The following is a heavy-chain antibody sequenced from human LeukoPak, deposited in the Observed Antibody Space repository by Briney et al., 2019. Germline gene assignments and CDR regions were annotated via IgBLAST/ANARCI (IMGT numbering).Heavy chain of an antibody. Sequence: ASVKVSCKASGYTFTGYYMHWVRQAPGQGLEWMGINFFHDGTTSNTQKFPGRLTMTRDTSTSTVYMELSSLRSEDTAVYYCARDSGNYHYDMDVWGQGTTVIVSS. CDR1: GYTFTGYY. J-gene: IGHJ6*02. CDR3: ARDSGNYHYDMDV. D-gene: IGHD3-10*01. V-gene: IGHV1-46*01. CDR2: NFFHDGTT.